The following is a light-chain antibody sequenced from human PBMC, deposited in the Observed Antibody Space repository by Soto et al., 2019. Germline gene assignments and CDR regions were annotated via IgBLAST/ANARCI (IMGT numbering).Light chain of an antibody. CDR1: QSVSSN. CDR2: AAS. V-gene: IGKV3-15*01. J-gene: IGKJ1*01. CDR3: QQYDNWWT. Sequence: EIVMTQSPATLSVPPGERATLSCRASQSVSSNLAWYQQKPGQAPRVLIYAASTRATGIPDRFSGSGSGTEFTLTISSLHSEDFGVYYCQQYDNWWTFGQGTKVDI.